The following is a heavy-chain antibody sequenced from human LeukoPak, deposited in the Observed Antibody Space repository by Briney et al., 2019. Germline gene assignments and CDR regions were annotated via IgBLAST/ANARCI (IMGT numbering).Heavy chain of an antibody. CDR1: GDSVSSNSAA. V-gene: IGHV6-1*01. D-gene: IGHD3-22*01. Sequence: SQTLSLTCAISGDSVSSNSAAWNWIRQSPSRGLEWLGRTYYRSKWYNDYAVSVKSRITINPDTSKNQFSLKLSSVTAADTAVYYCARVVQPPYYYDSSGYYYFDYWGQGTLVTVSS. J-gene: IGHJ4*02. CDR2: TYYRSKWYN. CDR3: ARVVQPPYYYDSSGYYYFDY.